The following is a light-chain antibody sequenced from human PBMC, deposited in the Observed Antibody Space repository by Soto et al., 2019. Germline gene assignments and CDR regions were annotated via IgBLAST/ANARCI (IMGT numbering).Light chain of an antibody. Sequence: QSVLTQPASVSGSPGRSITISCTGTSSDVGGYNYVSWYQQHPGKAPKLVIYEVSNRPSGVSNRFSGPKSGNTASLTISGLQAEEEADYYCSSYTSSSSRDVFGTAKKVTV. J-gene: IGLJ1*01. V-gene: IGLV2-14*01. CDR3: SSYTSSSSRDV. CDR1: SSDVGGYNY. CDR2: EVS.